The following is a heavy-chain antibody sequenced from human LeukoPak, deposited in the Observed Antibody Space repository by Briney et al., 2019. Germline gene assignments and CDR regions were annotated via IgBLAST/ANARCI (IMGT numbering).Heavy chain of an antibody. D-gene: IGHD6-25*01. V-gene: IGHV1-58*01. CDR3: VAERYSDGCCWFDP. Sequence: GASVNVSRKTSGVTFSSYTVQWVRQARGQRLEWLGWIGLGSGDTKYAQRVQERLTLTRDMSTNTAYMELSSLRSEDTSVYYCVAERYSDGCCWFDPWGQGTLVTVSS. J-gene: IGHJ5*02. CDR1: GVTFSSYT. CDR2: IGLGSGDT.